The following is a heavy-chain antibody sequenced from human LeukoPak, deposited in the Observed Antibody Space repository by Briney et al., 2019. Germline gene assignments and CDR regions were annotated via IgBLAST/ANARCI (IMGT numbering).Heavy chain of an antibody. D-gene: IGHD3-22*01. Sequence: SETLSLTCTVSGFSISSSDNYWGWIRQPPGKGLEWFGSFYYSRNTYYNPSLKSRVTISVDTSKNQSSLTLTSVSAADTAVYYCARHPHYYYDNSARWGQGTLVTVSS. J-gene: IGHJ4*02. CDR2: FYYSRNT. CDR3: ARHPHYYYDNSAR. V-gene: IGHV4-39*01. CDR1: GFSISSSDNY.